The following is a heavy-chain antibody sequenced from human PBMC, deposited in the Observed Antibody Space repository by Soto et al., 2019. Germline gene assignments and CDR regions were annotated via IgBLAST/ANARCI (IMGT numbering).Heavy chain of an antibody. Sequence: QVQLQESGPGLVKPSDTLSLTCAVSGYSISSGNWWGWIRQPPGKGLEWIGYIYYSGSTHYNPSLESRVIMSVAQSKNQFSLDLSSVTAVDTAVYYCARTSCSRASCYCDYWGQGTLVTVYS. CDR2: IYYSGST. CDR3: ARTSCSRASCYCDY. D-gene: IGHD2-2*01. V-gene: IGHV4-28*01. CDR1: GYSISSGNW. J-gene: IGHJ4*02.